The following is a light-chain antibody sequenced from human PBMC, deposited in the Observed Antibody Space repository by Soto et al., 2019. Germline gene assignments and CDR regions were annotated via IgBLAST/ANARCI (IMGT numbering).Light chain of an antibody. Sequence: DIQLTQSPSFLSASVGDRVTITCRASQGISSYLAWYQQKPGIAPSLLIYTASTLQSGVPSRFSGSGSGTDFTLTISSLQPEDFATYYCQQLNDYPVTFGGGTKVEIK. CDR1: QGISSY. CDR3: QQLNDYPVT. J-gene: IGKJ4*01. V-gene: IGKV1-9*01. CDR2: TAS.